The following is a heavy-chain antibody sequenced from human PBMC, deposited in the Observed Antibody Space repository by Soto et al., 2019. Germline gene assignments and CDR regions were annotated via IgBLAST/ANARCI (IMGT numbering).Heavy chain of an antibody. CDR3: ARGRRDSSLMWDY. D-gene: IGHD6-19*01. CDR1: GGTFSSYA. Sequence: ASVKVSCKASGGTFSSYAISWVRQAPGQGLEWMGGIIPIFGTANYAQKFQGRVTITADESTSTAYMELSSLRSEDTAVYYCARGRRDSSLMWDYWGQGTLVTVSS. J-gene: IGHJ4*02. V-gene: IGHV1-69*13. CDR2: IIPIFGTA.